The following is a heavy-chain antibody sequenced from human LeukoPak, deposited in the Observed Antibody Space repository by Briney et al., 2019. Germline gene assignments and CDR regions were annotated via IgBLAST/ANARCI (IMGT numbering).Heavy chain of an antibody. CDR3: ARDGRIAVAGMDYFDY. V-gene: IGHV4-59*01. CDR1: GGSISSYY. CDR2: IYYSGST. J-gene: IGHJ4*02. Sequence: KPSETLSLTCTVSGGSISSYYWSWIRQPPGKGLEWVGYIYYSGSTNYNPSLKSGVTISVDTSKNPSSLKLSSVTAADPAVYYCARDGRIAVAGMDYFDYWGQGTLVTVSS. D-gene: IGHD6-19*01.